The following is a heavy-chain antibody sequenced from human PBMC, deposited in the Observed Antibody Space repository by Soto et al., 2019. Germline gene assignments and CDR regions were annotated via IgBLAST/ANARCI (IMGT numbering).Heavy chain of an antibody. Sequence: GGSLRLSCAASGFTFSGSAIHWVRQASGKGLEWVARVAGKNENHVTTYADSVKGRFTISRDNAKNMVYLQMNSLRAEDTAVYYCVRDDIGLGIDYWGLGTLVTVSS. CDR3: VRDDIGLGIDY. V-gene: IGHV3-74*01. CDR2: VAGKNENHVT. CDR1: GFTFSGSA. D-gene: IGHD1-26*01. J-gene: IGHJ4*02.